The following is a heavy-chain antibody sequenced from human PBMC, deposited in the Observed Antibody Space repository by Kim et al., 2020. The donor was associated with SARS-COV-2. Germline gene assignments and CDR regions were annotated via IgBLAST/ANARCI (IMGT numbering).Heavy chain of an antibody. Sequence: TTNADTVKGRFTNSRDTAKNMLYLQMNRLGGEDTAVYYCARGGVVAAFDIWGQGTMVTVSS. CDR2: T. D-gene: IGHD2-15*01. V-gene: IGHV3-74*01. J-gene: IGHJ3*02. CDR3: ARGGVVAAFDI.